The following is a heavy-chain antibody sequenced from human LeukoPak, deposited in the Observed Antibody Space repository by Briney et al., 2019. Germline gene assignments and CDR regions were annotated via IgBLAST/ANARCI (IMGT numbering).Heavy chain of an antibody. CDR1: GYTLTDLS. J-gene: IGHJ4*02. D-gene: IGHD4-17*01. Sequence: GASVKVSCKVSGYTLTDLSTHWVRQAPGKGLERMGGLDPADGETIYAQKFQGRVTMTEDTSTDTAYMELNSLRSEDTAVYYCATHRTTVITGLVYWGQGTLVSVSS. V-gene: IGHV1-24*01. CDR2: LDPADGET. CDR3: ATHRTTVITGLVY.